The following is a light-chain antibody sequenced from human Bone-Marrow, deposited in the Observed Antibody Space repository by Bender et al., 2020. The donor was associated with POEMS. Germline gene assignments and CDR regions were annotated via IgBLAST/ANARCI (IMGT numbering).Light chain of an antibody. J-gene: IGLJ3*02. CDR1: SLRDYY. CDR3: NSRDSSGYHLV. V-gene: IGLV3-19*01. CDR2: GDN. Sequence: SELTQDPPVSVPLGQTVRITCQGDSLRDYYATWYQQKAGQAPILVFYGDNNRPSGIPDRFSGSTSGNTASLTITGAQAEDEADYYCNSRDSSGYHLVFGGGSKLTVL.